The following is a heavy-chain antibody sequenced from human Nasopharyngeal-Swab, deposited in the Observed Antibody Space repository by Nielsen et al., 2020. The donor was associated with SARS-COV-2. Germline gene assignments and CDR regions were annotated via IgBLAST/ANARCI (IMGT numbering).Heavy chain of an antibody. D-gene: IGHD1-1*01. Sequence: GASLKISCAASGFTLSSYWMTWVRQAPGKGLEWVANIKEDGGEKYYVDSVKGRFTISRDNAKNSLHLQMNSLRAEDTALYYCARGNWNLDFWGQGTLVTVSS. J-gene: IGHJ4*02. CDR3: ARGNWNLDF. V-gene: IGHV3-7*03. CDR1: GFTLSSYW. CDR2: IKEDGGEK.